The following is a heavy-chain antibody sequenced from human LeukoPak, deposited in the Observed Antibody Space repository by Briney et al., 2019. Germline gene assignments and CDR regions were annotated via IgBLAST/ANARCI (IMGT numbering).Heavy chain of an antibody. CDR3: AKYTSGTSYRGLDQ. D-gene: IGHD3-10*01. V-gene: IGHV3-23*01. J-gene: IGHJ4*01. Sequence: PGGSLRLSCAASGFDFSTYYLNWVRQAPGKGLEWVSTIIGSTANTYYADSVKGRFTISRDDSKNTVYLQMNSLRAEDTAVYSCAKYTSGTSYRGLDQWGHGTLVTVSS. CDR2: IIGSTANT. CDR1: GFDFSTYY.